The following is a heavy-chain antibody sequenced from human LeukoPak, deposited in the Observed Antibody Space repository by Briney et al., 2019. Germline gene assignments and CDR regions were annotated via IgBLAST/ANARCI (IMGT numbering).Heavy chain of an antibody. J-gene: IGHJ3*02. CDR3: ANSENKNGAFDI. D-gene: IGHD1/OR15-1a*01. V-gene: IGHV3-23*01. CDR1: GFTFSSYA. Sequence: GGSLRLSCAASGFTFSSYAMSWVRQAPGKGLEWVSAISGSGGSTYYADSVKGRFTISRDNSKNTLYLQMNSLRAEDTAVYYCANSENKNGAFDIWGQGTMVTVSS. CDR2: ISGSGGST.